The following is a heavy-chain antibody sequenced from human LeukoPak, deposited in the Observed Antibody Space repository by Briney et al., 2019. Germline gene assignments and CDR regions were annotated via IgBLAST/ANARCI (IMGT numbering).Heavy chain of an antibody. CDR3: ARTGPQAFDY. CDR2: INHSGST. CDR1: GGSFSGYY. V-gene: IGHV4-34*01. Sequence: SETLSLTCAVYGGSFSGYYWSWIRQPPGKGLEWIGEINHSGSTNYNPSLKSRVTISVVTSKNQFSLKLSSVTAADTAVYYCARTGPQAFDYWGQGTLVTVSS. J-gene: IGHJ4*02.